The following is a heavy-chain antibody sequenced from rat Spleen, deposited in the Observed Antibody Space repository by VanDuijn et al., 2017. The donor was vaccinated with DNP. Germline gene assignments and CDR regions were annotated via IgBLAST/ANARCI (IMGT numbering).Heavy chain of an antibody. Sequence: QVQLKESGPGLMQPSQTLSLTCNVSGFSLTNYGITWIRQPPGKGLEWVGTVWSGGSRGYNSALKSRLSISKATSKSQVFLKLNRLQTEDTATYYCTSGLYWGQGVMVTVSS. CDR2: VWSGGSR. V-gene: IGHV2-4*01. D-gene: IGHD1-7*01. J-gene: IGHJ2*01. CDR1: GFSLTNYG. CDR3: TSGLY.